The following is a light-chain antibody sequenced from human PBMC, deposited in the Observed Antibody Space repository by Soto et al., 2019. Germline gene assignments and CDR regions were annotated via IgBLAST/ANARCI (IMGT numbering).Light chain of an antibody. CDR1: SSDVGGYNY. CDR2: EVS. J-gene: IGLJ2*01. CDR3: ATWDDSPRDVV. V-gene: IGLV2-14*01. Sequence: QSALTQPASVSGSPGQSITISCTGTSSDVGGYNYVSWYQQHPGKAPKLMIYEVSNRPSGVSNRFSGSKSGNTASLNISGLQSEDEADYYCATWDDSPRDVVFGGGTQLTVL.